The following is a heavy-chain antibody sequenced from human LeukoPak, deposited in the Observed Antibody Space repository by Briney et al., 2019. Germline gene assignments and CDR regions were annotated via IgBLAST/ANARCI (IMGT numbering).Heavy chain of an antibody. CDR1: GFTFNNYA. CDR3: AKQPGGYYDSSGYPFDY. D-gene: IGHD3-22*01. J-gene: IGHJ4*02. V-gene: IGHV3-23*01. Sequence: PGGSLRLSCAASGFTFNNYAMNWVRQAPGKGLEWVSAISGSGGGTYYADSVKGRFTISRDNSKNTLYLQMNSLRAEDTAVYYCAKQPGGYYDSSGYPFDYWGQGTLVTVSS. CDR2: ISGSGGGT.